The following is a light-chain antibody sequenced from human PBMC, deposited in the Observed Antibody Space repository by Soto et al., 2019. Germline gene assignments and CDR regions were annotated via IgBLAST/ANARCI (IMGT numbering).Light chain of an antibody. CDR1: RSIGSY. Sequence: DIQMTQSPSSLSASVGDRVTITCRASRSIGSYLNWYQHKPGKAPKVLIYAASSLQSGVPSRFSGRGSGTDFTLTISSLQPEDFATYSCQQSYSTPWTFGQGTKVQIK. V-gene: IGKV1-39*01. J-gene: IGKJ1*01. CDR3: QQSYSTPWT. CDR2: AAS.